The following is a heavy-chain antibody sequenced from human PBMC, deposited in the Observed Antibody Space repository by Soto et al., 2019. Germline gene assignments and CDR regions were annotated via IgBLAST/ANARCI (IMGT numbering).Heavy chain of an antibody. Sequence: SETLSLTCTVSGGSVSSGGYFWSWIRQPPGEGLEWIGHIYNSGSTYSNPSLRGRVTISVDTSKSQFSLKLSSVTAADTAVYYWARGPSADKIDFWGQGTLVTVSS. CDR2: IYNSGST. CDR1: GGSVSSGGYF. D-gene: IGHD3-3*01. J-gene: IGHJ4*02. V-gene: IGHV4-30-4*01. CDR3: ARGPSADKIDF.